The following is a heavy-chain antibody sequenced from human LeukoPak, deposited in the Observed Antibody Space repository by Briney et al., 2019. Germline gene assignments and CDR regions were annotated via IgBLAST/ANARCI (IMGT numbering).Heavy chain of an antibody. CDR1: GFTFSSDG. CDR3: AKGSRPGYSYGPREYYYYMDV. Sequence: GGSLRLSCAASGFTFSSDGMHWVRQAPGKGLGWVAFIRYDGSNKYYADSVKGRFTISRDNSKNTLYLKMNSLRAEDTAVYYCAKGSRPGYSYGPREYYYYMDVWGKGTTVTVSS. V-gene: IGHV3-30*02. D-gene: IGHD5-18*01. CDR2: IRYDGSNK. J-gene: IGHJ6*03.